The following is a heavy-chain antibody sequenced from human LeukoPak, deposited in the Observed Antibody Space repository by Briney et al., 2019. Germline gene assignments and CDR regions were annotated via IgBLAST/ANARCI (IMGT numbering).Heavy chain of an antibody. J-gene: IGHJ6*03. CDR3: ARCPPGELLRRSGPSNYYMDV. CDR1: GFTFSNYW. CDR2: INWNGGST. V-gene: IGHV3-20*04. Sequence: PGGSLRLSCAASGFTFSNYWMTWVRQAPGKGLEWVSGINWNGGSTGYADSVKGRFTISRDNAKNSLYLQMNSLRAEDTALYYCARCPPGELLRRSGPSNYYMDVWGKGTTVTVSS. D-gene: IGHD1-26*01.